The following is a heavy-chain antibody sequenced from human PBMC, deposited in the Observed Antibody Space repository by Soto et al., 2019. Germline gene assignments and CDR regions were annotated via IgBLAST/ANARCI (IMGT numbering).Heavy chain of an antibody. CDR1: GYTFTSYS. Sequence: QVQLVQSGAEVKKPGASVKVSCKASGYTFTSYSISWVRQAPGQGLEWMGWISTYNDNTDDAQNLQGRVTMTTHTSQSNAYMGLRSLRSDDTAVYYCARDHYYVSGTLYDYGMDGWGQGTTVTVSS. CDR2: ISTYNDNT. V-gene: IGHV1-18*01. CDR3: ARDHYYVSGTLYDYGMDG. J-gene: IGHJ6*02. D-gene: IGHD3-10*01.